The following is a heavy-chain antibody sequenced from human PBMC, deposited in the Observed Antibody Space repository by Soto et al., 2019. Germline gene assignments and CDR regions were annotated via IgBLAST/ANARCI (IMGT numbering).Heavy chain of an antibody. CDR1: GVSFSGYY. CDR3: ARGKGYCSTSSCRECGSCYYDY. D-gene: IGHD2-2*01. J-gene: IGHJ4*02. V-gene: IGHV4-34*01. CDR2: INHSGST. Sequence: ETLSLTCAVYGVSFSGYYWSWIRQPPGKGLEWIGEINHSGSTNYNPSLKSRVTISVDTSKNQFSVELSSVTAADTAVYYCARGKGYCSTSSCRECGSCYYDYWGQGALVTVSS.